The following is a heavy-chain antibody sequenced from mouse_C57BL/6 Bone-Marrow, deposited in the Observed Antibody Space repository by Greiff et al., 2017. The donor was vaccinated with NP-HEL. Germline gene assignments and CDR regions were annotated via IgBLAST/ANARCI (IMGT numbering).Heavy chain of an antibody. Sequence: QVQLQQSGAELVRPGTSVKVSCKASGYAFTNYLIEWVKQRPGQGLEWIGVINPGSGGTNYNEKFKGKATLTADKSSSTAYMQLSSLTSEDSAVYFCASREKNLGAWFAYWGQGTLVTVSA. CDR1: GYAFTNYL. J-gene: IGHJ3*01. CDR2: INPGSGGT. CDR3: ASREKNLGAWFAY. D-gene: IGHD3-1*01. V-gene: IGHV1-54*01.